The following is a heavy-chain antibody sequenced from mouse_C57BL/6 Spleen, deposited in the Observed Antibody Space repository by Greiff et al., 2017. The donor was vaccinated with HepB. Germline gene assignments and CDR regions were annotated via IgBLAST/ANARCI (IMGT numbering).Heavy chain of an antibody. CDR1: GFHIKDDY. D-gene: IGHD1-1*01. CDR3: TTLLY. Sequence: VQLQQSGAELVRPGASVKLSCTASGFHIKDDYMHWVKQRPEQGLEWIGWIDPENGDTEYAANFQGKATRTADTSSNTAYLQLSSLTSEDTAVYYCTTLLYWGQGTTLTVAS. J-gene: IGHJ2*01. CDR2: IDPENGDT. V-gene: IGHV14-4*01.